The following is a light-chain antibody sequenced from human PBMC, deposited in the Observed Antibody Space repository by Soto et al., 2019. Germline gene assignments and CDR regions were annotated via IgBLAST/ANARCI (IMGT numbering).Light chain of an antibody. CDR3: QQYGSL. CDR2: GAS. V-gene: IGKV3-20*01. CDR1: QSVSSCY. Sequence: EIVLTQSPGTLSLSPGERATLSCRASQSVSSCYLAWYQQKPGQAPRLLIYGASSRATGIPDRFSGSGSGTDFTLTISRLEPEDFAVYYCQQYGSLFGGGTKVEIK. J-gene: IGKJ4*01.